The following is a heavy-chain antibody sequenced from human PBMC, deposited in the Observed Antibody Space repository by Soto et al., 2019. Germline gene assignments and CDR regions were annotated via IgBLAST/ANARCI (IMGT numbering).Heavy chain of an antibody. CDR1: GFTVSSDY. V-gene: IGHV3-66*01. D-gene: IGHD3-10*01. CDR3: ARGLWFGESISGYYYFQY. J-gene: IGHJ4*02. CDR2: IYSGGNT. Sequence: PGGSLRLSCAASGFTVSSDYMSWVRQAPGKGLDWVSIIYSGGNTHYADSVKGRFTTSRDNSKNTMYLQMNSLRAEDTAVYYCARGLWFGESISGYYYFQYWGQGT.